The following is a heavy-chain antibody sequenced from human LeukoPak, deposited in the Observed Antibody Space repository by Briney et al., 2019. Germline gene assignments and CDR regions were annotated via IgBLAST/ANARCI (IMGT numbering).Heavy chain of an antibody. CDR2: FSAYNGNT. CDR1: GYTFTSYG. Sequence: ASVKVSCKASGYTFTSYGISWVRQAPGQGLEWMGWFSAYNGNTNYAQKLQGRVTMTTDTSTSTAYMELRSLRSDDTAVYYCARGLERWLQFIFDYWGQGTLVTVSS. V-gene: IGHV1-18*01. CDR3: ARGLERWLQFIFDY. D-gene: IGHD5-24*01. J-gene: IGHJ4*02.